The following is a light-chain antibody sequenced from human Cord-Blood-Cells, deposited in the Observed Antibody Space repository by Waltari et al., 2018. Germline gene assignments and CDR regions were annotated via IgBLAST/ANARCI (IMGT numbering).Light chain of an antibody. CDR3: CSYAGSSTYV. V-gene: IGLV2-23*02. J-gene: IGLJ1*01. CDR2: EVS. CDR1: SRDVGGYNL. Sequence: QSALTQPASVSGSPGQSITISCPGTSRDVGGYNLVSWYQQHPGQAPELMIYEVSKRPSGVSNRFSGSKSCNTASLTISGLQAEDEADYYCCSYAGSSTYVFGTGTKVTVL.